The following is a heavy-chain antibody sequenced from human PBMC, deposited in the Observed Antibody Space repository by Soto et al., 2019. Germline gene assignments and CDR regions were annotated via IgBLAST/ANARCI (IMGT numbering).Heavy chain of an antibody. J-gene: IGHJ6*02. CDR2: INPNSGGT. D-gene: IGHD2-15*01. Sequence: ASVKVSCKASGYTFTGYYMHWVRQAPGQGLEWMGWINPNSGGTNYAQKFQGWVTMTRDTSISTAYMELSRLRSDDTAVYYCARRLLLRPYYGMDVWGQGTTVTVSS. V-gene: IGHV1-2*04. CDR3: ARRLLLRPYYGMDV. CDR1: GYTFTGYY.